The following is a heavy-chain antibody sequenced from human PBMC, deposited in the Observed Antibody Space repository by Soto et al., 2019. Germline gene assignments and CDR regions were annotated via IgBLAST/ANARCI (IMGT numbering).Heavy chain of an antibody. Sequence: PSETLSLTCSVSGGSINSGRSSWNWIRQSPGKGLEWIAYIYHSGSTYYNPSLKSRVTISDDRSENQFSLKLTSVTAADTAVYYCVRESTTSGPNWFDTWGPGILVTVSS. J-gene: IGHJ5*02. D-gene: IGHD1-1*01. CDR3: VRESTTSGPNWFDT. CDR2: IYHSGST. V-gene: IGHV4-30-2*06. CDR1: GGSINSGRSS.